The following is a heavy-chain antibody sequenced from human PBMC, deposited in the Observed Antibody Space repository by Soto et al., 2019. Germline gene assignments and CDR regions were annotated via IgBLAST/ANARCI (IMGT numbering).Heavy chain of an antibody. D-gene: IGHD3-22*01. CDR1: GFTFSSYS. CDR3: WRYQLLPTGTTPDAFDI. CDR2: ISSSSSYI. Sequence: GGSLKLSCAASGFTFSSYSMNWVRQAPGKGLEWVSSISSSSSYIYYAETVKGRFTISRDNAKNSLYLQMNSLRAEDTAVYYCWRYQLLPTGTTPDAFDIWGQGTMVTV. J-gene: IGHJ3*02. V-gene: IGHV3-21*01.